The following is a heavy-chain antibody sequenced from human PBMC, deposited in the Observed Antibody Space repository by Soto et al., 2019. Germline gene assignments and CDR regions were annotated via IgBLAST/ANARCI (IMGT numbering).Heavy chain of an antibody. D-gene: IGHD1-7*01. CDR1: GGSISSGDYY. J-gene: IGHJ4*02. CDR3: ARIVTGTVDY. V-gene: IGHV4-30-4*01. Sequence: SETLSLTCTVSGGSISSGDYYWSWIRQPPGKGLEWIGYIYYSGSTYYNPSLKSRVTISVDTSKNQFSLKLSSVTAADTAVYYCARIVTGTVDYWGQGTMVTVYS. CDR2: IYYSGST.